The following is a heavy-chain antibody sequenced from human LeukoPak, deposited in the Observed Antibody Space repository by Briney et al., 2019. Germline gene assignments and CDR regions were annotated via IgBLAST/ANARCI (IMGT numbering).Heavy chain of an antibody. D-gene: IGHD3-22*01. J-gene: IGHJ4*02. CDR1: GYTLTELS. CDR3: ATVRSSGYLPDY. V-gene: IGHV1-24*01. Sequence: ASVKVSCKVSGYTLTELSMHWVRQAPGKGLEGMGGFGPEDGETIYAQKFQGRVTMTEGTSTDTAYMELSSMRSEDTAVYYCATVRSSGYLPDYWGQGTLVTVSS. CDR2: FGPEDGET.